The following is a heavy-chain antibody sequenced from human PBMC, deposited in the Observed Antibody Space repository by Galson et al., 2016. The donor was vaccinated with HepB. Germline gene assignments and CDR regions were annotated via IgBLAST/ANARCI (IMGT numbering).Heavy chain of an antibody. V-gene: IGHV3-11*06. D-gene: IGHD3-10*01. J-gene: IGHJ5*02. CDR2: IGTSSDDS. CDR1: GFTFSDYY. Sequence: SLRLSCAASGFTFSDYYMSWIRQAPGKGLEWVSYIGTSSDDSHYADSVKGRFTISRDNSENSLYLQMNSLRAEDTAVYCCARAGMITLVRGLTEGFDPWGQGTLVTVSS. CDR3: ARAGMITLVRGLTEGFDP.